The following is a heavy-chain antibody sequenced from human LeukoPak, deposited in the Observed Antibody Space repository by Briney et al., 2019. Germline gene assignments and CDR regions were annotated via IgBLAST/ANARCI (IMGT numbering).Heavy chain of an antibody. D-gene: IGHD2-21*02. CDR2: IYYSGST. CDR1: GGSINSSDYY. V-gene: IGHV4-39*07. CDR3: ARDADIVTSIFDS. Sequence: SETLSPTCTVSGGSINSSDYYWGWIRQPPGKGLEWIGNIYYSGSTYYNPSLISRLTISVDTSRNQYFLELRSVTAADTAIYYCARDADIVTSIFDSWGQGTLVTVSS. J-gene: IGHJ4*02.